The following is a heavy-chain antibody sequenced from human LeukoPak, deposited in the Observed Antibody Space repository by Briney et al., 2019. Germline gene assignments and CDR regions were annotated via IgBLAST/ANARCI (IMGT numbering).Heavy chain of an antibody. CDR1: GYTFTGYY. CDR2: MNPNSGNT. J-gene: IGHJ5*02. V-gene: IGHV1-8*02. Sequence: RASVKVSCKASGYTFTGYYMHWVRQAPGQGLEWMGWMNPNSGNTGYAQKFQGRVTMTRNTSISTAYMELSSLRSEDTAVYYCARLEYYDFWSGYFKPSYNWFDPWGQGTLVTVSS. CDR3: ARLEYYDFWSGYFKPSYNWFDP. D-gene: IGHD3-3*01.